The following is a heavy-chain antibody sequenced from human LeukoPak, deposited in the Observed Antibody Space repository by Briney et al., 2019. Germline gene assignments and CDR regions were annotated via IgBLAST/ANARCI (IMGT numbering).Heavy chain of an antibody. D-gene: IGHD6-6*01. Sequence: SETLSLTCAVYGGSFSGYYWSWIRQPPGKGLEWIGEINHSGNTNYNPSLKSRVTISVDTSKNQFSLKLSSVTAADTAVYYCARDRIAAPFDYWGQGTLVTVSS. CDR2: INHSGNT. CDR3: ARDRIAAPFDY. V-gene: IGHV4-34*01. CDR1: GGSFSGYY. J-gene: IGHJ4*02.